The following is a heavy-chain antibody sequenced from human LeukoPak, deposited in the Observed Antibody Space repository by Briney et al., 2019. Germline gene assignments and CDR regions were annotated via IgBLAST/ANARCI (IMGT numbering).Heavy chain of an antibody. CDR2: ISDSGGST. V-gene: IGHV3-23*01. J-gene: IGHJ4*02. D-gene: IGHD3/OR15-3a*01. Sequence: GGSLKLSCAVSGITLNNYGMTWVRQAPGKGLEWVAGISDSGGSTKYADSVKGRFTISRDNPKNTLYLQMNSLRAEDTAVYFCAKRGVVIRVILVGFHKEAYYFESWGQGALVTVSS. CDR1: GITLNNYG. CDR3: AKRGVVIRVILVGFHKEAYYFES.